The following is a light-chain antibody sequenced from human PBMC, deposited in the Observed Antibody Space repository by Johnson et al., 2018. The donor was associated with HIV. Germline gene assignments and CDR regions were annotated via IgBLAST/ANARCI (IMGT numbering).Light chain of an antibody. CDR3: GTWDSSLSADV. CDR1: SSNIGNNY. V-gene: IGLV1-51*02. CDR2: ENN. Sequence: QSVLTQPPSVSAAPGQKVTISCSGSSSNIGNNYVSWYQQLPGTAPKLLIYENNKRPSGIPDRFSGSKSGTSATLGITGLQTGDEADYYCGTWDSSLSADVFGTGTKCTVL. J-gene: IGLJ1*01.